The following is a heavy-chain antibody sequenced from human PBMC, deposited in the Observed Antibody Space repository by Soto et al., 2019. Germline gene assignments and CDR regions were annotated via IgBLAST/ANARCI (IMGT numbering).Heavy chain of an antibody. D-gene: IGHD6-19*01. CDR3: AKNRNTGVAGTSCWFGP. CDR2: ISVRGDTT. Sequence: EGQLLESGGGLLQPGGSLRLSCAASGFTFSNYDMSWVRQAPGKGLEWVSAISVRGDTTYYADSVMGRFTISRDNSKNTLYLQMNTLRAEDTAVYYCAKNRNTGVAGTSCWFGPWGQGTLVTVSS. CDR1: GFTFSNYD. V-gene: IGHV3-23*01. J-gene: IGHJ5*02.